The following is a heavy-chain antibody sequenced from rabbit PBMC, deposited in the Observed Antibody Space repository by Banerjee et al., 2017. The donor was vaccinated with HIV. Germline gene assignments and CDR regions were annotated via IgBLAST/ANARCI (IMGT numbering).Heavy chain of an antibody. V-gene: IGHV1S45*01. CDR2: IDPVFGST. CDR1: GFDFSNYYM. J-gene: IGHJ4*01. D-gene: IGHD4-2*01. CDR3: ARDAGYAGSNL. Sequence: QEQLKESGGGLVQPGGSLKLSCKASGFDFSNYYMSWVRQAPGKGLEWIGYIDPVFGSTYYASWVNGRFTISKTSSTTVTLQMTSLTAADTATYFCARDAGYAGSNLWGQGTLVTVS.